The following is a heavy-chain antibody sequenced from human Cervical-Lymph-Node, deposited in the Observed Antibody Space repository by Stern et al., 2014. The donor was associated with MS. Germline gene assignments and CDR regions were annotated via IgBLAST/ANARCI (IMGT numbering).Heavy chain of an antibody. D-gene: IGHD3-16*01. CDR1: GFTFSNYG. V-gene: IGHV3-33*01. J-gene: IGHJ3*01. CDR2: IWYDGSEK. Sequence: VQLVESGGDVVQPGRSLRLSCIASGFTFSNYGMHWVRQAPGKGLEWVAVIWYDGSEKYYADSVKGQFAISRDNSKNTLYLQMNSLRAEDTAVYYCTREFEDYHAFDVWGQGTMVTV. CDR3: TREFEDYHAFDV.